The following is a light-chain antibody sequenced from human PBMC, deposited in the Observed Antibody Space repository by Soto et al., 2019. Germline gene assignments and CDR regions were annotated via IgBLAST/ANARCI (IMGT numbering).Light chain of an antibody. CDR2: DVS. CDR1: QSISIW. Sequence: DIQMTQSPSTLSASVGDRDTITCRASQSISIWLAWYQQKPGKAPQLLIYDVSSLESGVPSRFSGSGSGTEFNLTISSLQPDDFATYYCQQYNSYPYTFGQGTTLEIK. CDR3: QQYNSYPYT. V-gene: IGKV1-5*01. J-gene: IGKJ2*01.